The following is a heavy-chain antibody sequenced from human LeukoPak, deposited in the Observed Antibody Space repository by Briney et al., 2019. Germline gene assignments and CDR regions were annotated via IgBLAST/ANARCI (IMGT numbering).Heavy chain of an antibody. Sequence: ASVKVSCKASGYTFTSYYMHWVRQAPGQGLEWMGIINPSGGSTSYAQKFQGRVTMTKDTSTSTVYMELSSLRSEDTAVYYCARDSRNLRGAFDIWGQGTMVTVSS. CDR3: ARDSRNLRGAFDI. CDR2: INPSGGST. D-gene: IGHD1-7*01. V-gene: IGHV1-46*01. CDR1: GYTFTSYY. J-gene: IGHJ3*02.